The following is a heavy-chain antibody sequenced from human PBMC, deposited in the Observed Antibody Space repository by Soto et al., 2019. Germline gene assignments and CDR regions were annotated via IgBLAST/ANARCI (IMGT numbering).Heavy chain of an antibody. Sequence: ASVKVSCKASGYIFTSSGISWVRQAPGQGLEWMGWITPHNGNTNYAQKLQGRVTMTTDTSTSTAYLELRSLRSDDTAVYYCARDRGGGGDYAPYNYWGQGTMVTVSS. D-gene: IGHD4-17*01. CDR2: ITPHNGNT. V-gene: IGHV1-18*01. J-gene: IGHJ4*02. CDR1: GYIFTSSG. CDR3: ARDRGGGGDYAPYNY.